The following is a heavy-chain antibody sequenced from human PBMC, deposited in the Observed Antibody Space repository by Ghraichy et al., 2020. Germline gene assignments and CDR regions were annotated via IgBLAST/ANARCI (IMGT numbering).Heavy chain of an antibody. CDR2: IYYSGST. Sequence: SETLSLTCTVSGGSISSYYWSWIRQPPGKGLEWIGYIYYSGSTNYNPSLKSRVTISVDTSKNQFSLKLSSVTAADTAVYYCARLGGIVVVGYYYGMDVWGQRTTVTVSS. V-gene: IGHV4-59*08. CDR3: ARLGGIVVVGYYYGMDV. CDR1: GGSISSYY. J-gene: IGHJ6*02. D-gene: IGHD3-22*01.